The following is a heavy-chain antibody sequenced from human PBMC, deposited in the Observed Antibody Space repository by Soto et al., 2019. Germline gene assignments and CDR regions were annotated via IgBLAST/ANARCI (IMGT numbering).Heavy chain of an antibody. Sequence: PGGSLRLSCAASGFTFSGSVIHWVRQASGKGLEWVGHIGRKANNYATTYAASVKGRFSIFRDDSENTAYLQMNSLKTEDTAVYYCTTRIYYGSGSYYKDWFDPWGQGTLVTVSS. V-gene: IGHV3-73*01. D-gene: IGHD3-10*01. CDR3: TTRIYYGSGSYYKDWFDP. J-gene: IGHJ5*02. CDR1: GFTFSGSV. CDR2: IGRKANNYAT.